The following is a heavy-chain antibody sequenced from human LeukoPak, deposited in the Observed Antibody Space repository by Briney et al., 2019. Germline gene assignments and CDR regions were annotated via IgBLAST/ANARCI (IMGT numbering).Heavy chain of an antibody. CDR2: IYTSGST. D-gene: IGHD2-15*01. V-gene: IGHV4-38-2*02. J-gene: IGHJ6*03. Sequence: SETLSLTCTVSGYSISSGYYWGWIRQPPGKGLEWIGSIYTSGSTNYNPSLKSRVTMSVDTSKNQFSLKLSSVTAADTAVYYCARSYCSGGSCYSHYYYYMDVWGKGTTVTVSS. CDR3: ARSYCSGGSCYSHYYYYMDV. CDR1: GYSISSGYY.